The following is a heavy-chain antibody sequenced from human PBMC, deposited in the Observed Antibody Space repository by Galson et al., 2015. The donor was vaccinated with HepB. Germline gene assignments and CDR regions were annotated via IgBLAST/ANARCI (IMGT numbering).Heavy chain of an antibody. Sequence: PALVKPTQTLTLTCALSGLSLSTRTVGVSWIRQPPGKALEWLARIDWDDDKYYSTSLKTRLTISKDTSKNQVVLTMTNMDPVDTATYYCARIPIGYCSSTSCSPGYYYYGMDVWGQGTTVTVSS. J-gene: IGHJ6*02. D-gene: IGHD2-2*01. CDR3: ARIPIGYCSSTSCSPGYYYYGMDV. CDR2: IDWDDDK. CDR1: GLSLSTRTVG. V-gene: IGHV2-70*11.